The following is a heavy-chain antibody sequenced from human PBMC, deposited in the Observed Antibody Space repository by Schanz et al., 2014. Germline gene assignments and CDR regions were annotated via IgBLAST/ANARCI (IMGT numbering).Heavy chain of an antibody. V-gene: IGHV3-23*01. J-gene: IGHJ4*02. CDR2: INTGVNT. CDR1: GFTFSSYA. Sequence: EVQLLESGGGLVQPGGSLRLSCAASGFTFSSYAMSWVRQAPGKGLEWVSAINTGVNTYYADSVRGRFTMSRDNSKNTLYLQMNSLRAGDAAVYYCARDFHGYGPHLDYWGQGSLVTVSS. D-gene: IGHD5-12*01. CDR3: ARDFHGYGPHLDY.